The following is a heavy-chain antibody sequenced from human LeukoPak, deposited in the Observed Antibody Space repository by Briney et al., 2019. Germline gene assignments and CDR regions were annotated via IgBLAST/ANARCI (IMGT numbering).Heavy chain of an antibody. CDR3: ARSTLGTYYYDSSGYYPFDY. V-gene: IGHV1-69*13. J-gene: IGHJ4*02. Sequence: SVTVSCKASGGTFSSYAISWVRQAPGQGLEWMGGIIPIFGTANYAQKFQGRVTITADESTSTAYMELSSLRSEDTAVYYCARSTLGTYYYDSSGYYPFDYWGQGTLVTVSS. D-gene: IGHD3-22*01. CDR1: GGTFSSYA. CDR2: IIPIFGTA.